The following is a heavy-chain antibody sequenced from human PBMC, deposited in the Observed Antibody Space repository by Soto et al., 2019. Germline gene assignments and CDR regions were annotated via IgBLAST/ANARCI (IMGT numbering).Heavy chain of an antibody. D-gene: IGHD3-3*01. CDR1: VGSISSSSYY. J-gene: IGHJ5*02. CDR3: ARSPAVLRFLERLPNWFDP. Sequence: PSETLSITCTVSVGSISSSSYYWGWIRQPPGKGLEWIGSIYYSGSTYYNPSLKSRVTISVDTSKNQFSLKLSSVTAADTAVYYCARSPAVLRFLERLPNWFDPWGQGTLVTVSS. V-gene: IGHV4-39*01. CDR2: IYYSGST.